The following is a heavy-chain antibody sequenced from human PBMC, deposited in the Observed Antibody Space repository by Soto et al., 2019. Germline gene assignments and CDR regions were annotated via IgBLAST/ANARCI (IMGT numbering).Heavy chain of an antibody. D-gene: IGHD5-18*01. V-gene: IGHV4-39*01. CDR3: ERRSGYSYGIWYYFDY. J-gene: IGHJ4*02. CDR2: IYYSGST. CDR1: GGSISSSSYY. Sequence: QLQLQESGPGLVKPSETLSLTCTVSGGSISSSSYYWGWIRQPPGKGLEWIGSIYYSGSTYYNPSLKSRVTISVDTSKNQFSLKLSSVTAADTAVYYCERRSGYSYGIWYYFDYWGQGTLVTVSS.